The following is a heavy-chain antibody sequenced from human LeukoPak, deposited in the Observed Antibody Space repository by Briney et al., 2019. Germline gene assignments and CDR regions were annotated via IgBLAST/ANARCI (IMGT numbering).Heavy chain of an antibody. CDR1: GGTFSSYA. V-gene: IGHV1-69*05. CDR2: IIPIFGTA. J-gene: IGHJ5*02. Sequence: ASVKVSCKASGGTFSSYAISWVRQAPGQGLEWMGGIIPIFGTANYAQKFQGRVTITTGESTSTAYVELSSLRSEDTAVYYCAFVSTSLQDGGSAWGQGTLVTVSS. CDR3: AFVSTSLQDGGSA. D-gene: IGHD3-10*01.